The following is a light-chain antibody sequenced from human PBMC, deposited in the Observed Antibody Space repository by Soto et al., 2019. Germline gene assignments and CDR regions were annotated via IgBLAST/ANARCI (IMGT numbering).Light chain of an antibody. CDR2: EVS. CDR1: SSDVGAYNY. CDR3: CSSTTSSTLV. Sequence: QSALTQPASVSGSPGQSITISCTGTSSDVGAYNYVSWYQQHPGKAPKLMIYEVSNRPSGVSSRFSGSKSGSTASLTISGLQAEDDGDYYCCSSTTSSTLVFGTGTKVTVL. J-gene: IGLJ1*01. V-gene: IGLV2-14*01.